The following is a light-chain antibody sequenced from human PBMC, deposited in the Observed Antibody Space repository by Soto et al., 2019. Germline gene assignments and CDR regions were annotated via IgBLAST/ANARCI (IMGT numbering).Light chain of an antibody. CDR3: QERYSSLWGT. J-gene: IGKJ1*01. CDR1: QSINTY. Sequence: DIQMTQSPSSLSASVGDRVTITCQTSQSINTYLNWYQQKPGKAPKLLIYGASSLQSGVPLRFSGSGSGTDFTLLISSREPEDFATYYCQERYSSLWGTGGQGTKVELK. CDR2: GAS. V-gene: IGKV1-39*01.